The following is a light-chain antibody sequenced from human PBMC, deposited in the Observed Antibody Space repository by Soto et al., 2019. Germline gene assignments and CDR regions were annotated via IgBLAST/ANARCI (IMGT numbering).Light chain of an antibody. CDR3: SSYTSSSTLYV. V-gene: IGLV2-14*01. Sequence: QPVLTQPASVSGSPGQSITISCTGTSSDVGGYSYVSWYQQHPGKAPKLMIYDVSNRPSGVSNRFSGSKSGNTASLTISGLQAEDEADYYCSSYTSSSTLYVFGTGTKLTVL. J-gene: IGLJ1*01. CDR2: DVS. CDR1: SSDVGGYSY.